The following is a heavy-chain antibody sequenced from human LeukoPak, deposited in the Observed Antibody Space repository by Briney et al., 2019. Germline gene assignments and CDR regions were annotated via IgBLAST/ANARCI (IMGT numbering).Heavy chain of an antibody. CDR1: GFTFSSYA. CDR3: ATYSGAHHKTFDS. D-gene: IGHD1-26*01. CDR2: IKEDESEK. Sequence: PGGSLRLSCAASGFTFSSYAMHWVRQAPGKGLEWVANIKEDESEKDYVDSVKGRFTISRDNAKNSLYLQMSSLRAEDTAVYYCATYSGAHHKTFDSWGQGTLVTVSS. J-gene: IGHJ4*02. V-gene: IGHV3-7*03.